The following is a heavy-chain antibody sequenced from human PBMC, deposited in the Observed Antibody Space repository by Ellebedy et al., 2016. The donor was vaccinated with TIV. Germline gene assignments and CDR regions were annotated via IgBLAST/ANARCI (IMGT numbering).Heavy chain of an antibody. CDR3: ARFVGSDSSGYFDY. CDR1: GFTFSSYG. V-gene: IGHV3-33*08. Sequence: GESLKISCAASGFTFSSYGMHWVRQAPGKGLEWVAVIWYDGSKEFYADSVKGRFTISRDNSKNTLYLQMNSLRAEDTAVYHCARFVGSDSSGYFDYWGQGILATVSS. J-gene: IGHJ4*02. CDR2: IWYDGSKE. D-gene: IGHD3-22*01.